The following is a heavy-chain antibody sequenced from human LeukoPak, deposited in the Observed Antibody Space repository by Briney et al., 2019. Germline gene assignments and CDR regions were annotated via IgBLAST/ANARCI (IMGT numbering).Heavy chain of an antibody. J-gene: IGHJ5*02. D-gene: IGHD3-10*01. CDR1: GGSFSGYY. CDR2: INHSGST. V-gene: IGHV4-34*01. CDR3: ARAMVRGVTKGYNWFDP. Sequence: SETLSLTCAVYGGSFSGYYWSWIRQPPGKGLEWIGEINHSGSTNYNPSLKSRVTISVDTSKNQFSLKLSSVTAADTAVYYCARAMVRGVTKGYNWFDPWGQGTLVTVSS.